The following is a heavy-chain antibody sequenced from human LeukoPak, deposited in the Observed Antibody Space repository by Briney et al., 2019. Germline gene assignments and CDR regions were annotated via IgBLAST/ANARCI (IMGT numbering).Heavy chain of an antibody. D-gene: IGHD6-19*01. CDR1: GGSISSYY. V-gene: IGHV4-59*01. CDR3: ARDRGSSGRYYFAY. Sequence: SETLSLTCTVSGGSISSYYCSWIRQPPGKGLEWIGYIYYSGSTNYNPSLKSRVTISVDTSKNQFSLKLSSVTAAATAVYYCARDRGSSGRYYFAYWGQGTLVTLSS. CDR2: IYYSGST. J-gene: IGHJ4*02.